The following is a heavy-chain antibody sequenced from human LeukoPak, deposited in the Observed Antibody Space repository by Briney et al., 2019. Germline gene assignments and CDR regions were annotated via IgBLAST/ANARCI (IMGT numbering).Heavy chain of an antibody. V-gene: IGHV6-1*01. CDR3: ERLVGGSPDY. J-gene: IGHJ4*02. CDR2: TYYRSKWST. Sequence: SQTLSLTCAISGDSVSSKSAAWNWIRQSPSIDLDWMGSTYYRSKWSTDYAVSVKSRISVNPDTSKNQFSLQLNSVTPDDTGVYSCERLVGGSPDYWGQGTLVTVSS. CDR1: GDSVSSKSAA. D-gene: IGHD2-15*01.